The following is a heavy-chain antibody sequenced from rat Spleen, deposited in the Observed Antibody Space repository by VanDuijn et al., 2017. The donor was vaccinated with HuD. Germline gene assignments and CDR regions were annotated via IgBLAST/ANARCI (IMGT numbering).Heavy chain of an antibody. J-gene: IGHJ2*01. CDR3: TRVWRWADY. D-gene: IGHD4-2*01. Sequence: QVQVKESGPGLVQPSQTLSLTCTVSGFSLTSYGVTWVRQPPGKGLEWMGGIWNDGSTNYNSALKNRLNISRDTSKSQVFLKMNSLQTEDTAIYFCTRVWRWADYWGQGVMVTVSS. CDR2: IWNDGST. V-gene: IGHV2-15*01. CDR1: GFSLTSYG.